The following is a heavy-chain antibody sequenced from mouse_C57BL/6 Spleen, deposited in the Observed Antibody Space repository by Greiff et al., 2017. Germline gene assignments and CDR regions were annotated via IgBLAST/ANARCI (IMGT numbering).Heavy chain of an antibody. D-gene: IGHD3-2*01. J-gene: IGHJ3*01. CDR3: ARLETAEGFAY. V-gene: IGHV1-69*01. CDR2: IDPSASYT. CDR1: GYTFTSYW. Sequence: QVQLQQPGAELVMPGASVKLSCKASGYTFTSYWMHWVKQRPGQGLEWIGEIDPSASYTNYNQKFKGKSTLTVDKSSSTAYMQLSSLTSEDSAVYYCARLETAEGFAYWGQGTLVTVSA.